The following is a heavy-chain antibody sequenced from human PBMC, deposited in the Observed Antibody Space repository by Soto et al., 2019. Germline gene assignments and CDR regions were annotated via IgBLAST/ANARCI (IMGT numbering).Heavy chain of an antibody. CDR1: GGSISSGDYY. CDR2: IYYSGST. D-gene: IGHD4-17*01. J-gene: IGHJ4*02. CDR3: ARDPKHDYGDFFDY. Sequence: QVQLQESGPGLVKPSQTLSLTCTVSGGSISSGDYYWSWIRQPPGKGLEWIGYIYYSGSTYYNPSLKSRVTXXVXTXXNQFSLKLSSVTAADTAVYYCARDPKHDYGDFFDYWGQGTLVTVSS. V-gene: IGHV4-30-4*01.